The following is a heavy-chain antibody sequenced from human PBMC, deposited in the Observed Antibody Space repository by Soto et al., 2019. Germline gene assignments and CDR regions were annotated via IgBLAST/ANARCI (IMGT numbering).Heavy chain of an antibody. D-gene: IGHD2-2*01. V-gene: IGHV3-30*18. J-gene: IGHJ4*02. CDR1: GFTFSSYG. Sequence: LRLSCTTSGFTFSSYGMHWVRQAPGKGLEWLAVISYDANNKYYADFVKGRFSISRDNSKNTLYLQMDSLRAEDTALYYCAKAYAVPAATASFDYWGQGTLVTVSS. CDR2: ISYDANNK. CDR3: AKAYAVPAATASFDY.